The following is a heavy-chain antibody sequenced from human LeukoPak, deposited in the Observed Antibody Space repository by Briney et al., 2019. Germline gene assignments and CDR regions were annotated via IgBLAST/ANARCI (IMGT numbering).Heavy chain of an antibody. CDR2: IWYDGSNK. CDR3: AKEAGYCSGGSCYDY. CDR1: GFTFSSYG. D-gene: IGHD2-15*01. V-gene: IGHV3-33*06. Sequence: PGRSLRLSCAASGFTFSSYGMHWVRQAPGKGLEWVAVIWYDGSNKYYADSVKGRFTISRDNSKNTLYLQMNSLRAEDTAVYYCAKEAGYCSGGSCYDYWGQGTLVTVSS. J-gene: IGHJ4*02.